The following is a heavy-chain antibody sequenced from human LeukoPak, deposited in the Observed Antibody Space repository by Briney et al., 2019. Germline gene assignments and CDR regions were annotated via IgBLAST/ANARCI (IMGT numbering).Heavy chain of an antibody. CDR3: ARSRISAPVDY. Sequence: ASVKVSCKASGYTFTTYYMHWVRQAPGQGLEWMGIINPSGGSTSYAQKFQGRVTMTRDTSTSTVYMELSSLRSEDTAVYYCARSRISAPVDYWGQGTLVTVSS. D-gene: IGHD6-6*01. J-gene: IGHJ4*02. V-gene: IGHV1-46*01. CDR1: GYTFTTYY. CDR2: INPSGGST.